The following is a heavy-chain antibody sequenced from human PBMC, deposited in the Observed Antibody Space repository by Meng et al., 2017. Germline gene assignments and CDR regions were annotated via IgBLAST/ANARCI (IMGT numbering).Heavy chain of an antibody. V-gene: IGHV4-61*02. CDR2: IYTSGST. J-gene: IGHJ5*02. D-gene: IGHD3-22*01. CDR1: GGSISSGSYY. CDR3: ARDGPAYGYYDSSGHYWAWWFDP. Sequence: SETLSLTCTVSGGSISSGSYYWSWIRQPAGKGLEWIGRIYTSGSTNYNPSLKSRVTISVDTSKNQFSLKLSSVTAADTAVYYCARDGPAYGYYDSSGHYWAWWFDPWGQGTLVTVSS.